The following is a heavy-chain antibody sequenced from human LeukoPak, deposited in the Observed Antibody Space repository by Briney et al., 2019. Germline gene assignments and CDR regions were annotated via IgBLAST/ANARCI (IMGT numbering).Heavy chain of an antibody. Sequence: GGSLRLSCAASGFTFSSYGMHWVRQAPGKGLEWVAFIRYDGSYKYYADSVKGRFTISRDNAKNTLNLQMNSLRAEDTAVYYCARDPGQYYDTSDNWFDPWGQGTLVTVSS. CDR3: ARDPGQYYDTSDNWFDP. D-gene: IGHD3-22*01. J-gene: IGHJ5*02. V-gene: IGHV3-30*02. CDR2: IRYDGSYK. CDR1: GFTFSSYG.